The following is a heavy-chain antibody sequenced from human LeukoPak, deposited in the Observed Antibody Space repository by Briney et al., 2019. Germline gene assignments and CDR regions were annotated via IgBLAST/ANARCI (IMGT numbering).Heavy chain of an antibody. CDR2: IYSGGST. Sequence: GGSLRLSCAASGFTVSSNYMSWVRQAPGKGLEWVSVIYSGGSTYYADSVKGRFTISRHNSKNTLYLQMNSLRAEDTAVYYCARDSGAVAGNYYYYGMDVWGQGTTVTVSS. CDR1: GFTVSSNY. V-gene: IGHV3-53*04. D-gene: IGHD6-19*01. J-gene: IGHJ6*02. CDR3: ARDSGAVAGNYYYYGMDV.